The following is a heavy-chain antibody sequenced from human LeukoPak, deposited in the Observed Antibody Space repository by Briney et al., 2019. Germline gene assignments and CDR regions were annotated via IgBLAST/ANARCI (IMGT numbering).Heavy chain of an antibody. CDR1: GYTFTGYY. CDR2: INPNSGGT. J-gene: IGHJ4*02. Sequence: GASVKVSCKASGYTFTGYYMHWVRQAPGQGLEWMGWINPNSGGTNYAQKFQGRVTMTRDTSISTAYMELSRLRSEDTAVYYCARDQSRLYCAGTSCPPGYWGQGTLVTVSS. D-gene: IGHD2-2*01. CDR3: ARDQSRLYCAGTSCPPGY. V-gene: IGHV1-2*02.